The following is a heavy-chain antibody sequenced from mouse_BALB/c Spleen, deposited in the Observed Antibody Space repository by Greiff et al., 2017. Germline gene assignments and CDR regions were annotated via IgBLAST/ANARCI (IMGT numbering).Heavy chain of an antibody. J-gene: IGHJ3*01. V-gene: IGHV3-2*02. CDR1: GYSITSDYA. D-gene: IGHD2-1*01. CDR3: ARWDGNYPAWFAY. Sequence: VQLKESGPGLVKPSQSLSLTCTVTGYSITSDYAWNWIRQFPGNKLEWMGYISYSGSTSYNPSLKSRISITRDTSKNQFFLQLNSVTTEDTATYYCARWDGNYPAWFAYWGQGTLVTVSA. CDR2: ISYSGST.